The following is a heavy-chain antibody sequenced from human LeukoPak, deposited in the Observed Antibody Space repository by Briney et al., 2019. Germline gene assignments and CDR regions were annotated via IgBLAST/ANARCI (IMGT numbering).Heavy chain of an antibody. Sequence: GGSLRLSCAVSGFTFDDYVMNWVRQGPGKGLEWVSGINWSGGRTNYADSVKGRFTISRDSAKNSLYLQMDSLRAADTALYYCARGVPTAAGLYYFDYWGQGTLVTVSS. J-gene: IGHJ4*02. CDR1: GFTFDDYV. V-gene: IGHV3-20*04. D-gene: IGHD2-2*01. CDR2: INWSGGRT. CDR3: ARGVPTAAGLYYFDY.